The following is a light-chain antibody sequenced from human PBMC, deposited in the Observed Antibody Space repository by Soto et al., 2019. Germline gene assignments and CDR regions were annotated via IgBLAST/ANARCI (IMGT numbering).Light chain of an antibody. CDR1: QSVSSN. Sequence: EIVMTQSPATLSVSPWERATLSCRASQSVSSNLAWYQQRPGQAPRLLIYGTSSRATGIPDRISGSGSGTDFTLTISSLQSEDFAVYYCQQYNNWPWTFGQGTKVDIK. CDR3: QQYNNWPWT. V-gene: IGKV3D-15*01. J-gene: IGKJ1*01. CDR2: GTS.